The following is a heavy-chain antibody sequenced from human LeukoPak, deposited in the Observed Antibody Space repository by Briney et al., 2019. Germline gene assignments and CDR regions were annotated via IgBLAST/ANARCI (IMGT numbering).Heavy chain of an antibody. D-gene: IGHD1-1*01. Sequence: PGGSLRLSCAASGFTFSDYYMSWIRQAPGKGLEWVSVIHNSGSTFYADSVKGRFTISRDTSKNTLYLQMNSLRAEDTAVYYCAILTRDWGRGTLVTVSS. CDR1: GFTFSDYY. CDR3: AILTRD. J-gene: IGHJ4*02. CDR2: IHNSGST. V-gene: IGHV3-66*01.